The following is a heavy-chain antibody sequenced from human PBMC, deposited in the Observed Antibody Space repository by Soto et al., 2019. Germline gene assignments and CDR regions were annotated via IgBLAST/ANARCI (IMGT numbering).Heavy chain of an antibody. CDR2: IYYSGST. J-gene: IGHJ4*02. CDR3: ARLGGFYQAFDS. V-gene: IGHV4-61*08. Sequence: PSETLSLTCAVSGGSISSGGYSWSWIRQPPGKGLEWIGYIYYSGSTSYNPSLKGRVTISVDTSKNQFSLKLSSVIAADTAVYYCARLGGFYQAFDSWGQGTLVTVSS. D-gene: IGHD3-22*01. CDR1: GGSISSGGYS.